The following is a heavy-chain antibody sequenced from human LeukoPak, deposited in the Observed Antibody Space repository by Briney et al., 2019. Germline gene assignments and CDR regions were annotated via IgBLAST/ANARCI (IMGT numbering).Heavy chain of an antibody. J-gene: IGHJ6*02. CDR3: ARGFLDYYYGMDV. CDR2: INSGSSDI. CDR1: GFIFSDYT. Sequence: GGSLRLSCAASGFIFSDYTVNWVRQAPGKGLEWVSSINSGSSDIYYADSVKGRFTISRDNAKNSLYLQMNSLRVEDTAVYYCARGFLDYYYGMDVWGLRTTVTVSS. V-gene: IGHV3-21*01.